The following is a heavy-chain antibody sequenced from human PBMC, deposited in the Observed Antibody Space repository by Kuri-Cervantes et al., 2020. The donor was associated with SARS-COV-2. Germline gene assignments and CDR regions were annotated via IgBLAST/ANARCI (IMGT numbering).Heavy chain of an antibody. CDR1: GSSISSGYY. J-gene: IGHJ3*02. CDR2: IYHSGST. Sequence: GSLRLSCTVSGSSISSGYYWGWIRQPPGKGLEWIGSIYHSGSTYYNPSLKSRVTISVDTSKNQFSLKLSSVTAADTAVYYCARMPDYDFWSGYLNDAFDIWGQGTMVTVSS. D-gene: IGHD3-3*01. V-gene: IGHV4-38-2*02. CDR3: ARMPDYDFWSGYLNDAFDI.